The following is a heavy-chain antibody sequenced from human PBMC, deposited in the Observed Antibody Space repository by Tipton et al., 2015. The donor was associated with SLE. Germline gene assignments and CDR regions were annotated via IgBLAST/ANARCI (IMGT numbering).Heavy chain of an antibody. Sequence: TLSLTCTVSDDSIRNRDFYWVWIRQSPGMGLEWIGCVFYSGSTYYNSSLKRRVTISLDTSKSQVSLKLISVTAADTAVFYCARGPDRGYHFGYWGQGTLVTVSS. CDR3: ARGPDRGYHFGY. J-gene: IGHJ4*02. CDR1: DDSIRNRDFY. V-gene: IGHV4-39*07. D-gene: IGHD3-22*01. CDR2: VFYSGST.